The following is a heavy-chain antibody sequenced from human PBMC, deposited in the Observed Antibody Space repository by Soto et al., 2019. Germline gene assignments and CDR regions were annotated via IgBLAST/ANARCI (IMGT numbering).Heavy chain of an antibody. CDR2: FDPEDGET. J-gene: IGHJ4*02. CDR3: ATGYSSGWSQTVFDY. Sequence: ASVKVSCKVSGYTLTELSMHWVRQAPGKGLEWMGGFDPEDGETIYAQKFQGRVTMTEDTSTDTAYMELSSLRSEDTAVYYCATGYSSGWSQTVFDYWGQGTLVTVSS. V-gene: IGHV1-24*01. CDR1: GYTLTELS. D-gene: IGHD6-19*01.